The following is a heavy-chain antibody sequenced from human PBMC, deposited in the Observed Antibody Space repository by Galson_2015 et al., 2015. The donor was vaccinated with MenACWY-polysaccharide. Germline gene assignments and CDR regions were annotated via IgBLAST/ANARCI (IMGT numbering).Heavy chain of an antibody. D-gene: IGHD3-3*01. V-gene: IGHV3-66*01. J-gene: IGHJ6*03. Sequence: SLRLSCAASGFPVNDKYMTWVRQAPGKGLERLSVIYSGGSAYYADSVKGRFTISRDNSKNMVSLQMTSLRAEDTAVDYCARGKGTVEYLPNYYFYMDVWGKGTTVTVSS. CDR1: GFPVNDKY. CDR3: ARGKGTVEYLPNYYFYMDV. CDR2: IYSGGSA.